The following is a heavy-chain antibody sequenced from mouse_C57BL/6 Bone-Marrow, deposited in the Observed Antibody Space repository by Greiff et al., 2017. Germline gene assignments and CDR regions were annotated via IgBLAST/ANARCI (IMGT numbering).Heavy chain of an antibody. J-gene: IGHJ3*01. CDR3: ARPGGYYDYDGFSY. CDR1: GFTFSDYG. CDR2: ISSGSSTI. V-gene: IGHV5-17*01. Sequence: DVQLVESGGGLVKPGGSLKLSCAASGFTFSDYGMHWVRQAPEKGLEWVAYISSGSSTIYYADTVKGRFTISRDNAKNTLFLQMTSLRSEDTAMYYCARPGGYYDYDGFSYWGQGTLVTVSA. D-gene: IGHD2-4*01.